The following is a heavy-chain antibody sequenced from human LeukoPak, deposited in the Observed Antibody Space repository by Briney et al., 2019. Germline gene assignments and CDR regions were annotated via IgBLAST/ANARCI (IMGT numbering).Heavy chain of an antibody. J-gene: IGHJ4*02. CDR3: AKDLTAMAIDYYFDY. D-gene: IGHD5-18*01. Sequence: GGSLRLSCAASGFTFSSYSMNWVRQAPGKGLEWVSYISSSSSTIYYADSVKGRFTISRDNSKNTLYLQMNSLRAEDTAVYYCAKDLTAMAIDYYFDYWGQGTLVTVSS. CDR1: GFTFSSYS. V-gene: IGHV3-48*01. CDR2: ISSSSSTI.